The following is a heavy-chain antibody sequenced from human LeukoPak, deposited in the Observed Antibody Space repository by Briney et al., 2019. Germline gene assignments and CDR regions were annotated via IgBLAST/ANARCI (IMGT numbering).Heavy chain of an antibody. J-gene: IGHJ6*03. D-gene: IGHD2-2*01. Sequence: GGSLRLSCAASGFTFSSYGMHWVRQAPGKGLEWVAFIRYDGSNKYYADSVKGRFTISRDNSKNTLYLQMNSLRAEDTAVYYCAKYQLLRYYYYMDVWGKGTTVTVSS. CDR3: AKYQLLRYYYYMDV. V-gene: IGHV3-30*02. CDR1: GFTFSSYG. CDR2: IRYDGSNK.